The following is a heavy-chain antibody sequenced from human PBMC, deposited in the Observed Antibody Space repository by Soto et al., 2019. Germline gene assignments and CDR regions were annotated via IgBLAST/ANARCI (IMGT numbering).Heavy chain of an antibody. D-gene: IGHD3-9*01. CDR3: ARYYDILTGPPYGMDV. Sequence: ASVKVSCKASGYTFTGYYMHWVRQAPGQGLEWMGWINPNSGGTNYAQKFQGWVTMTRDTSISTAYMELSRLRSDDTAVYYCARYYDILTGPPYGMDVWGQGTTVTVSS. V-gene: IGHV1-2*04. CDR1: GYTFTGYY. J-gene: IGHJ6*02. CDR2: INPNSGGT.